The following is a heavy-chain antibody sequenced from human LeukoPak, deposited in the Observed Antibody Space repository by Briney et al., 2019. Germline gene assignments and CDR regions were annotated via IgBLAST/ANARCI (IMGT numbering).Heavy chain of an antibody. D-gene: IGHD1-26*01. CDR2: MYYSGNT. J-gene: IGHJ3*02. V-gene: IGHV4-59*08. CDR3: ARHTLVGARNTFDI. Sequence: SETLSLTCNVSGGSISSYYWSWIRQPPGKGLEWIGYMYYSGNTNYNPSLKSRVTTSVDSSKNQFSLKLSSVTAADTAVYYCARHTLVGARNTFDIWGQGIMVTVSS. CDR1: GGSISSYY.